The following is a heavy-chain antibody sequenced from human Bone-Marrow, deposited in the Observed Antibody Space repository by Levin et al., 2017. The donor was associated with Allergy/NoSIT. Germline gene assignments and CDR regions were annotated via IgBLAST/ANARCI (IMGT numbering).Heavy chain of an antibody. V-gene: IGHV4-39*02. D-gene: IGHD4-17*01. CDR3: AKGITTVTTANPFDN. CDR2: ISSTGIT. J-gene: IGHJ4*02. Sequence: SETLSLTCTVSGDSVTSYYWGWIRQPPGKGLEWIGSISSTGITYYNPSLKSRITISVDTSKIHFSLKLSSVTAADTAVYYCAKGITTVTTANPFDNWGQGTLVTVSS. CDR1: GDSVTSYY.